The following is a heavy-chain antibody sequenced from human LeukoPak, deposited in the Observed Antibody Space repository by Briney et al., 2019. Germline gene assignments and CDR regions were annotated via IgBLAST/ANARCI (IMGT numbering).Heavy chain of an antibody. Sequence: GASVKVSCKASGYTFTSYGISWVRQAPGQGLEWMGWISTYSGNTNYAQKLQGRVTMTTDTSTSTAYMELRSLRSDDTAVYYCARYALHDYGDYSVVTYYYYYYMDVWGKGTTVTISS. CDR2: ISTYSGNT. CDR3: ARYALHDYGDYSVVTYYYYYYMDV. CDR1: GYTFTSYG. D-gene: IGHD4-17*01. J-gene: IGHJ6*03. V-gene: IGHV1-18*01.